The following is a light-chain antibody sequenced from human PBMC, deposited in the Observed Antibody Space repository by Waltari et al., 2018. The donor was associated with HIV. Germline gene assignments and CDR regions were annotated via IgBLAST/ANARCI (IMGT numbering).Light chain of an antibody. CDR2: EVS. Sequence: EIEVIQTPDSLSVTPGQPASISCKTSQTLLYSDGKTYLYWYLQKAGQPPQPLIYEVSNWLSGVSDRFSGSGSETDFTLTISRVEAEDVGVYYCLQGVRLYTFGQGTKLEIK. CDR3: LQGVRLYT. CDR1: QTLLYSDGKTY. V-gene: IGKV2D-29*01. J-gene: IGKJ2*01.